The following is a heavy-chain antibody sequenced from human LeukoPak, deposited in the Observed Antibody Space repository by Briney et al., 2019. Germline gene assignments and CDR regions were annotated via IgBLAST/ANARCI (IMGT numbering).Heavy chain of an antibody. CDR2: IHASGGGDST. D-gene: IGHD6-19*01. CDR1: GFTFKNHA. V-gene: IGHV3-23*01. Sequence: GGSLRLSCAASGFTFKNHAMSWVRQAPGKGLEWVSAIHASGGGDSTYTADSMKGRFTISRDNSKNTLYLQMNSLRAEDTAVYYCAKDDGWYRPPGFDYWGQGTLVTVSS. CDR3: AKDDGWYRPPGFDY. J-gene: IGHJ4*02.